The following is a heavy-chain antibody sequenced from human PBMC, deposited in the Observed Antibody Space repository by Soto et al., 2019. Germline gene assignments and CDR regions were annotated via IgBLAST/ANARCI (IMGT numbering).Heavy chain of an antibody. CDR3: ARGDTMVRGVTEIKPSYYSYMDV. CDR2: INPNSGGT. Sequence: QVQLVQSGAEVKKPGASVKVSCKASGYTFTGYYMHWVRQAPGQGLEWMGWINPNSGGTNYAQKFQGWVTMTRDTSISTAYMELSRLRSDDTAVYYCARGDTMVRGVTEIKPSYYSYMDVWGKGTTVTVSS. V-gene: IGHV1-2*04. D-gene: IGHD3-10*01. J-gene: IGHJ6*03. CDR1: GYTFTGYY.